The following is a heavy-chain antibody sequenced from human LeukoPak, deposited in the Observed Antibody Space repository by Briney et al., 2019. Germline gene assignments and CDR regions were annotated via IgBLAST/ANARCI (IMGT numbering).Heavy chain of an antibody. V-gene: IGHV1-2*02. J-gene: IGHJ6*02. Sequence: ASVKVSCKASGYTFTGYYMHWVRQAPGQGLEWMGWINPNSGGTNYAQKFQGRVTMTRDTSISTAYMELSRLRSDDTAVYYCARELHCSSTSCLSGMDVWGQGTTVTVSS. D-gene: IGHD2-2*01. CDR3: ARELHCSSTSCLSGMDV. CDR2: INPNSGGT. CDR1: GYTFTGYY.